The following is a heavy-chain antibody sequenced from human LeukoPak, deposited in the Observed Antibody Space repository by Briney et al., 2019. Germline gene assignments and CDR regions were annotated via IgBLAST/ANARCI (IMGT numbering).Heavy chain of an antibody. CDR2: ISAYNGNT. CDR1: GYTFTSYG. Sequence: ASVKVSCKASGYTFTSYGISWVRQAPGQGLEWMGWISAYNGNTNYAQKLQGRVTMTTDTSTSTAYMELRSLRSDDTAVYYCARVLDKNSSGWYNWFDPWGQGTLVTVSS. D-gene: IGHD6-19*01. J-gene: IGHJ5*02. V-gene: IGHV1-18*01. CDR3: ARVLDKNSSGWYNWFDP.